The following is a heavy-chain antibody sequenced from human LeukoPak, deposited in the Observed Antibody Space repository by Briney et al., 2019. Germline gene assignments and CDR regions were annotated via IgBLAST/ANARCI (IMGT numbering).Heavy chain of an antibody. J-gene: IGHJ4*02. CDR2: IIPIFGTA. D-gene: IGHD3-22*01. CDR1: GGTFSSYA. Sequence: GASVKVSCKASGGTFSSYAISWVRQAPGQGLEWMGGIIPIFGTANYAQKFQGRVTITADESTSTAYMELSSLRSEDTAVYYCARGLVVVDPGPYYFDYWGQGTLVTVSS. V-gene: IGHV1-69*01. CDR3: ARGLVVVDPGPYYFDY.